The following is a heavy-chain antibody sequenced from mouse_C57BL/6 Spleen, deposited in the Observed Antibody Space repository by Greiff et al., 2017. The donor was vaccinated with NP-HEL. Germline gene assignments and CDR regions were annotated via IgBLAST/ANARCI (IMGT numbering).Heavy chain of an antibody. Sequence: EVHLVESEGGLVQPGSSMKLSCTASGFTFSDYYMAWVRQVPEKGLEWVANINYDGSSTYYLDSLKSRFIISRDNATNILYLQMSSLKSEDTATYYCARGDGYYGGGFAYWGQGTLVTVSA. J-gene: IGHJ3*01. CDR1: GFTFSDYY. CDR3: ARGDGYYGGGFAY. D-gene: IGHD2-3*01. V-gene: IGHV5-16*01. CDR2: INYDGSST.